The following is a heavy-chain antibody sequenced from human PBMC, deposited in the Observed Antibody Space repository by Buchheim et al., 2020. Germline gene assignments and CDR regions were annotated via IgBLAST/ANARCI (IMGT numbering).Heavy chain of an antibody. Sequence: QVQLQQWGAGPFRPSDTLSLTCSVSGGSFIGYSWTWTRQLPGKGMEWIGEVNHSGNAQYKLSFKGRVTLSVDAPNRQFSLKLNSVAVADTATYYCARGRGCSSTSCYWGWFEVWGQGNL. V-gene: IGHV4-34*02. CDR2: VNHSGNA. CDR3: ARGRGCSSTSCYWGWFEV. J-gene: IGHJ5*01. CDR1: GGSFIGYS. D-gene: IGHD2-2*01.